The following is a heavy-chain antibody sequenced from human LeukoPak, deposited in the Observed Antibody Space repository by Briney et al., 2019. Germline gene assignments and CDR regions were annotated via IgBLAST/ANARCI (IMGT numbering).Heavy chain of an antibody. D-gene: IGHD2-2*01. J-gene: IGHJ6*02. CDR1: GFTFSSYA. Sequence: GGSLRLSCAASGFTFSSYAMHWVRQAPGKGLEWVAVISYDGSNKYYADSVKGRFTISRDNSKNTLYLQMNSLRAEDTAVYYCARELCSSTSCYGRCYGMDVWGQGTTVTVSS. CDR2: ISYDGSNK. V-gene: IGHV3-30-3*01. CDR3: ARELCSSTSCYGRCYGMDV.